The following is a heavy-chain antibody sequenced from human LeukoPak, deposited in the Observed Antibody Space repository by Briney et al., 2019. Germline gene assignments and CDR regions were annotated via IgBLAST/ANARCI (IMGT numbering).Heavy chain of an antibody. Sequence: ASVKVSXKASGYTFTTYGIIWVRQAPGQGLDWMGWISAYNGYTNYAQNFQGRVTMTTDTSTSTAYMELRSLRSDDTAVYYCARDSSGYYYGYWGQGTLVTVSS. V-gene: IGHV1-18*01. CDR1: GYTFTTYG. D-gene: IGHD3-22*01. CDR2: ISAYNGYT. J-gene: IGHJ4*02. CDR3: ARDSSGYYYGY.